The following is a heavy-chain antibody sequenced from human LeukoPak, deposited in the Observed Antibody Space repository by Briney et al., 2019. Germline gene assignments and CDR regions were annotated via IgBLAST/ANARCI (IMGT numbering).Heavy chain of an antibody. Sequence: GASVKVSCKISGHTLIRYGINWVRQAPGQGLEWMGWISSYNSDTNYAQKFQGRVTMTTDTSTNTAYMELRSLRSDDTAVYYCARAGVGPTTYSDYWGQGTLVTVSS. D-gene: IGHD1-26*01. J-gene: IGHJ4*02. CDR2: ISSYNSDT. V-gene: IGHV1-18*01. CDR3: ARAGVGPTTYSDY. CDR1: GHTLIRYG.